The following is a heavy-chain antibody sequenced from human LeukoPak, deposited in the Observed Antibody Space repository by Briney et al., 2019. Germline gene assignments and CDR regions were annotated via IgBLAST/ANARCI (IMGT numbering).Heavy chain of an antibody. Sequence: SETLSLTCAVSGYSISSGYYWGWIRQPPGKGLEWIGSIYHSGSTYCNPSLKSRVTISVDTSKNQFSLKLSSVTAADTAVYYCARRSIFGVVNKRGWFDPWGQGTLVTVSS. CDR1: GYSISSGYY. V-gene: IGHV4-38-2*01. CDR2: IYHSGST. D-gene: IGHD3-3*01. J-gene: IGHJ5*02. CDR3: ARRSIFGVVNKRGWFDP.